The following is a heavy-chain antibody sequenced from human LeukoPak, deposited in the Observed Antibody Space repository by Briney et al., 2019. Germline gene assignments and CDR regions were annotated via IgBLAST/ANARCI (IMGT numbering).Heavy chain of an antibody. D-gene: IGHD3-22*01. CDR2: ISGSGGST. V-gene: IGHV3-23*01. Sequence: PGGSLRLSCAASGFTFSSYAMSWVRQAPGKGLEWVSAISGSGGSTYYADSVKGRFTISRDNSKNTLYLQRNSLRAEDTAVYYCAKDKSPRITMIVVVGTRAFGIWGQGTMVTVSS. CDR3: AKDKSPRITMIVVVGTRAFGI. CDR1: GFTFSSYA. J-gene: IGHJ3*02.